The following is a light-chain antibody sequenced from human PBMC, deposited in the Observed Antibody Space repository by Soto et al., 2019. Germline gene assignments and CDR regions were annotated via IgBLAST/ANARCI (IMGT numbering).Light chain of an antibody. Sequence: QSALTQPPSASGSPGQSVTISCTGTSSDVGAYNYVSWSQQHPGKAPKLMIYEVSKRPSGVPDRFSGSKSGNTASLTVSGLQAEDEAEYYCSSYAGSNKVFGGGTQLTVL. CDR3: SSYAGSNKV. V-gene: IGLV2-8*01. J-gene: IGLJ2*01. CDR1: SSDVGAYNY. CDR2: EVS.